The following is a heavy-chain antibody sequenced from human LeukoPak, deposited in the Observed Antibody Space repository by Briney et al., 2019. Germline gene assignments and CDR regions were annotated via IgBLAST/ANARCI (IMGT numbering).Heavy chain of an antibody. D-gene: IGHD6-19*01. CDR3: AKDLERGYSSGWYLGY. Sequence: QSGGSLRLSCAASGFTVSSNYMSWVRQAPGKGLEWVSVIYSGGSTYYADSVKGRFTISRDNSKNTLYLQMNSLRAEDTAVYYCAKDLERGYSSGWYLGYWGQGTLVTVSS. CDR2: IYSGGST. CDR1: GFTVSSNY. V-gene: IGHV3-66*01. J-gene: IGHJ4*02.